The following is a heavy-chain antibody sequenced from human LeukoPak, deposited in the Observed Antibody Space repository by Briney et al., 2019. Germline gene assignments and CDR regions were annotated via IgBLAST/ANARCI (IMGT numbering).Heavy chain of an antibody. CDR1: GFTFSSYG. CDR2: IWYGGSNK. V-gene: IGHV3-33*03. Sequence: GGSLRLSCAASGFTFSSYGMHWVRQAPGKGLEWVAVIWYGGSNKYYADSVKGRFTISRDNAKNSLYLQMNSLRAEDMALYYCAKVSSSWYRVGAFDIWGQGAMVTVSS. D-gene: IGHD6-13*01. J-gene: IGHJ3*02. CDR3: AKVSSSWYRVGAFDI.